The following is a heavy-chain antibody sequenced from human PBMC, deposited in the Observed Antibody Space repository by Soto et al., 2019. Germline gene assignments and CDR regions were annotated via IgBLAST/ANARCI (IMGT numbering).Heavy chain of an antibody. CDR1: GGTFSSYA. J-gene: IGHJ4*02. CDR3: ARDIRFDYGDPDPREDY. D-gene: IGHD4-17*01. Sequence: QVQLVQSGAEVKKPGSSVKVSCKASGGTFSSYAISWVRQAPGQGLEWMGGIIPIFGTANYAQKFQGRVTITADESTSTASMKLSSLRSEDTAVYYCARDIRFDYGDPDPREDYWGQGTLVTVSS. CDR2: IIPIFGTA. V-gene: IGHV1-69*12.